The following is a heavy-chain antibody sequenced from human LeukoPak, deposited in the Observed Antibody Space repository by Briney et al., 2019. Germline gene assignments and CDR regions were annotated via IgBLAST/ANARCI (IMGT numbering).Heavy chain of an antibody. D-gene: IGHD3-22*01. CDR1: GGSISSGSYY. V-gene: IGHV4-61*02. CDR2: IYTSGST. Sequence: SSQTLSLTCTVSGGSISSGSYYWGWIRQPAGKGLEWIGRIYTSGSTNYNPSLKSRVTISVDTSKNQFSLKLSSVTAADTAVYYCARGALGYYDSSGYYRDYWGQGTLVTVSS. J-gene: IGHJ4*02. CDR3: ARGALGYYDSSGYYRDY.